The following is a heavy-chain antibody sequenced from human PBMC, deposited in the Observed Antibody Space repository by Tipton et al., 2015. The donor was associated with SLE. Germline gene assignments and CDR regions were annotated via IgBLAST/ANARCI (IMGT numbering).Heavy chain of an antibody. V-gene: IGHV5-51*03. CDR2: IYPGDSDT. Sequence: VQLVQSGAEVKKPGESLRLSCKVSGYSFTSHWIGWVRQILGKGLEWMGIIYPGDSDTRYSPSFQGQVTFSADRSISTVDLQWSSLKASDTAMYYCARAFDAAARSFDYWGQGTLVTVSS. CDR1: GYSFTSHW. J-gene: IGHJ4*02. D-gene: IGHD6-13*01. CDR3: ARAFDAAARSFDY.